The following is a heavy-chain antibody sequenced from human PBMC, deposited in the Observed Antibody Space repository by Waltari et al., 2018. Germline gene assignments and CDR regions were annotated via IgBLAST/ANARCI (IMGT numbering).Heavy chain of an antibody. V-gene: IGHV3-23*04. J-gene: IGHJ1*01. D-gene: IGHD2-15*01. CDR3: AKGFCSGGSCYRGEYFQH. CDR2: ISGSGGST. Sequence: EVQLVESGGGLVPPGGSLRLSCAASGFTFSSDAMSWVRQAPGKGLEWVSAISGSGGSTYYADSVKGRFTISRDNSKNTLYLQMNSLRAEDTAVYYCAKGFCSGGSCYRGEYFQHWGQGTLVTVSS. CDR1: GFTFSSDA.